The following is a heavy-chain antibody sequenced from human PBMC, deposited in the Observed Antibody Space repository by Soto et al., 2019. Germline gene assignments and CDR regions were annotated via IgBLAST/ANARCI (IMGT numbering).Heavy chain of an antibody. V-gene: IGHV3-30-3*01. D-gene: IGHD2-21*02. J-gene: IGHJ3*02. CDR3: ARGPRLVVTAIRDAFDI. CDR2: ISYDGSNK. Sequence: GGSLRLSCAASGFTFSSYAMHWVRQAPGKGLEWVAVISYDGSNKYYADSVKGRFTISRDNSKNTLYLQMNSLRAEDTAVYYCARGPRLVVTAIRDAFDIWGQGTMVTVSS. CDR1: GFTFSSYA.